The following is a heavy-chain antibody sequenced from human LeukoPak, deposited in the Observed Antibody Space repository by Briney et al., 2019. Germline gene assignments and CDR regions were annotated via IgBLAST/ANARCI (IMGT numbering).Heavy chain of an antibody. CDR2: ISNNGGST. CDR3: ARTSIAAREVDY. V-gene: IGHV3-64*01. Sequence: TGGSLRLSCAASGFTFSRYSMHWVRQAPGKGLEYVSAISNNGGSTYYAKSVKGRFTISRDNSKNTLYLQMGSLRAEDMAVYYCARTSIAAREVDYWGQGTLVTVSS. CDR1: GFTFSRYS. J-gene: IGHJ4*02. D-gene: IGHD6-6*01.